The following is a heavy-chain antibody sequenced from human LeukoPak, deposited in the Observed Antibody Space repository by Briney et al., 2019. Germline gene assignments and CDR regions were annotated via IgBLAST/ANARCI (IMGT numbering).Heavy chain of an antibody. CDR3: ARDYDYLWGSYRSTNYFDY. D-gene: IGHD3-16*02. Sequence: GGSLRLSCAASGFTFSSYEMNWVRQAPGKGLEWVSYISSSGSTIYYADSVKGRFTISRDNAKNSLYLQMNSLRAEDTAVYYCARDYDYLWGSYRSTNYFDYWGQGTLVTVSS. V-gene: IGHV3-48*03. CDR2: ISSSGSTI. J-gene: IGHJ4*02. CDR1: GFTFSSYE.